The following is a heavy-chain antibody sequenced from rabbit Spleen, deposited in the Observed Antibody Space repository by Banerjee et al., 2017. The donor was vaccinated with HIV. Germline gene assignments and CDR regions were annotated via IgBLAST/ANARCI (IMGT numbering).Heavy chain of an antibody. J-gene: IGHJ6*01. CDR1: GFSFSSDA. CDR2: IYTSSGST. V-gene: IGHV1S40*01. CDR3: ARDTSSSFSSYGMDL. D-gene: IGHD1-1*01. Sequence: QSLEESGGDLVKPGASLTLTCTASGFSFSSDAMCWVRQAPGKGLEWIACIYTSSGSTYYASWAKGRFTISKTSSTTVTLQMTRLTAADTATYFCARDTSSSFSSYGMDLWGQGTLVTVS.